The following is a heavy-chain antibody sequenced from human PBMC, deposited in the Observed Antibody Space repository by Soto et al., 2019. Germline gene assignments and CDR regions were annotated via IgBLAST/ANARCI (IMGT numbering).Heavy chain of an antibody. CDR3: GKDVGDYVPYYYGVDV. V-gene: IGHV3-30*18. CDR2: IANDGNEK. CDR1: GFTFKTHA. J-gene: IGHJ6*02. D-gene: IGHD1-26*01. Sequence: QVQLVESGGGVVQPGTSLRLSCAASGFTFKTHAMHWVRQAPGKGLEWMAVIANDGNEKFYADSVKGRFTISRDNSKNALYLQINTLRNEDTAVYYCGKDVGDYVPYYYGVDVWGQGTTVTVSS.